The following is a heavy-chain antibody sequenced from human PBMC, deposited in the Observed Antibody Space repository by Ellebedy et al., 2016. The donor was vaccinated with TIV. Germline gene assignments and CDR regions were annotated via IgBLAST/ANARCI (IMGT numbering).Heavy chain of an antibody. V-gene: IGHV3-21*01. J-gene: IGHJ6*02. D-gene: IGHD3-16*01. CDR2: ISSSSSYI. CDR1: GFTFSSYR. Sequence: GGSLRLXCAASGFTFSSYRMNWVRQAPGKGLEWVSSISSSSSYIYYADSVKGRFTISRDNAKNSLYLQMNSLRAEDTAVYYCARDLGPWRDYYYYGMDVWGQGTTVTVSS. CDR3: ARDLGPWRDYYYYGMDV.